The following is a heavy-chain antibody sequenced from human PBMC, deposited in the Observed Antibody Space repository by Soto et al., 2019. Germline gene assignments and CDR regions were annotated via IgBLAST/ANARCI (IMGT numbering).Heavy chain of an antibody. V-gene: IGHV3-74*01. J-gene: IGHJ6*02. CDR1: GFTFTTYW. Sequence: EVKVVESGGGLVQPGGSLRLSCAASGFTFTTYWMHWVRQVPGKGLVWVSRIKGDGSSLSCADSVKGRFTISRDNVENTVYLQMGSLRADDTAVYYCARGLKNYYGVDVWGQGTTVTVSS. CDR2: IKGDGSSL. CDR3: ARGLKNYYGVDV.